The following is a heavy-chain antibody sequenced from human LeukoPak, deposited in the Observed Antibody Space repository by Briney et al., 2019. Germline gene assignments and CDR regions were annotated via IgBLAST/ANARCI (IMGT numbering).Heavy chain of an antibody. J-gene: IGHJ4*02. CDR1: GFSFSRFV. D-gene: IGHD6-19*01. V-gene: IGHV3-23*01. CDR2: ISGGGDRT. CDR3: VKDGGYSSDPYYFDY. Sequence: GGSLRLSCAAPGFSFSRFVMSWVRQAPGKGLEWVSGISGGGDRTYYADSVKGRFSISRDNSKNTLYLQMNSLRAEDTAMYYCVKDGGYSSDPYYFDYWGQGVLVTVSS.